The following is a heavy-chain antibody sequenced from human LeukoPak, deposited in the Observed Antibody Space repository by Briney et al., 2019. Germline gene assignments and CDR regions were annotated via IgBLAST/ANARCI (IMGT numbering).Heavy chain of an antibody. Sequence: PGGSLRLSCAASGFTFSDYYMSWIRQAPGKGLEWVSYISSSGSTIYYADSVKGRFTISRDNAKNSLYLQMNSLRAEDTALYYCAKDIFTGIAAAGAIDYWGQGTLVTVS. J-gene: IGHJ4*02. CDR3: AKDIFTGIAAAGAIDY. CDR1: GFTFSDYY. V-gene: IGHV3-11*01. D-gene: IGHD6-13*01. CDR2: ISSSGSTI.